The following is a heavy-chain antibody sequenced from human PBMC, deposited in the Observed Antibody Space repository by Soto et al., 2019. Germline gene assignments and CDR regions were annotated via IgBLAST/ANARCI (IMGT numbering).Heavy chain of an antibody. J-gene: IGHJ4*02. CDR2: IYYSGST. Sequence: TLSLTCTVSGGSVSNGDYYWSWLRQPPGKGLEWIGYIYYSGSTFYNPSLKSRVTISIDTSKNQFSLKVSSVTAADTAVYYCARSHITIFGVVIIPRYFDFWGQGTLVTVSS. CDR3: ARSHITIFGVVIIPRYFDF. D-gene: IGHD3-3*01. CDR1: GGSVSNGDYY. V-gene: IGHV4-30-4*01.